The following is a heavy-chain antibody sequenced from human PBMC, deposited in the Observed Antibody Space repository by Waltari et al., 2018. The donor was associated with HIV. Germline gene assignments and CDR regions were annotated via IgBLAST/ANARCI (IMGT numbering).Heavy chain of an antibody. D-gene: IGHD3-16*01. CDR2: IDHTGTS. Sequence: GRGLEWMGEIDHTGTSTYNPSLKGRVTMSVDTSKNQFSLTLKSVTAADTAVYYCVRGFGNYGFYFDYWGQGKLVSVSS. J-gene: IGHJ4*02. CDR3: VRGFGNYGFYFDY. V-gene: IGHV4-34*01.